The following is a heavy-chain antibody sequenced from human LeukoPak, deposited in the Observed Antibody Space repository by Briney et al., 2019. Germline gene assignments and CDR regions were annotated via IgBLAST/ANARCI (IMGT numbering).Heavy chain of an antibody. Sequence: PSQTLSLTCTVSGGSISSGGYYWSWIRQPAGKGLEWIGRIYTSGSTNYNPSLKSRVTISVDTSKNQFSLKLSSVTAADTAVYYCARQDYYGSGSYYNWGQGTLVTVSS. J-gene: IGHJ4*02. CDR2: IYTSGST. D-gene: IGHD3-10*01. V-gene: IGHV4-61*02. CDR1: GGSISSGGYY. CDR3: ARQDYYGSGSYYN.